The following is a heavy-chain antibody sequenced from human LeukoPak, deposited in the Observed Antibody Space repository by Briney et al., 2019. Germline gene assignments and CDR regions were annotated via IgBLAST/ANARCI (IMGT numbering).Heavy chain of an antibody. Sequence: PSETLSLTCAVSGGSISSYYWSWIRQPPGKGLEWIGYISYSGSTNYNPSLKSRVTISIDTSKNQFSLKLRSVTAADTAIYYCARQGYDILTGYIDAFDIWGQGTMVAVSS. D-gene: IGHD3-9*01. CDR1: GGSISSYY. CDR3: ARQGYDILTGYIDAFDI. J-gene: IGHJ3*02. CDR2: ISYSGST. V-gene: IGHV4-59*08.